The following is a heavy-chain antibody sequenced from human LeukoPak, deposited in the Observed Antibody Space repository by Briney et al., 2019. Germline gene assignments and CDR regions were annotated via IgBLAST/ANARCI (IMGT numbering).Heavy chain of an antibody. D-gene: IGHD6-13*01. CDR1: GFTFSSYA. V-gene: IGHV3-64*01. CDR2: ISSNGGST. CDR3: ARWAGAAAFDY. Sequence: GGSLRLSCAASGFTFSSYAMHWVRQAPGKGLGYVSAISSNGGSTYYAISVKGRCTISRDNSKNTLYLQMGSLRAEDMAVYYCARWAGAAAFDYWGQGTLVTVSS. J-gene: IGHJ4*02.